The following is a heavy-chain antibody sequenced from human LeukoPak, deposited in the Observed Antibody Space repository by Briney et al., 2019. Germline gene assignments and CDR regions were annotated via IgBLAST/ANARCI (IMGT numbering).Heavy chain of an antibody. D-gene: IGHD6-19*01. CDR2: IWYDGSDK. Sequence: LSLTCAVYGGSFSDYYWSWIRQPPGKGLEWVAVIWYDGSDKYHADSVKGRFTISRDNSKNTMYLQMNSLRAEDTAVYYCARGGEQWLVRTFLDYWGQGALVTVSS. V-gene: IGHV3-33*08. CDR1: GGSFSDYY. J-gene: IGHJ4*02. CDR3: ARGGEQWLVRTFLDY.